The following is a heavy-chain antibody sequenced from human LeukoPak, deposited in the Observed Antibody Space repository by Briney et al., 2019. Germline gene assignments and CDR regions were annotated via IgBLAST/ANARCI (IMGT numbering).Heavy chain of an antibody. V-gene: IGHV3-48*02. J-gene: IGHJ4*02. CDR2: ISSSSTTI. Sequence: PGGSLRLSCAATGFMFSSYSMNWVRQAPGKGLEWVSYISSSSTTIHYADSVKGRFTISRDNAKSSLYLQMNSLRDEDTAVYYCTRDLSATYYLDYWGQGTLVTVSS. D-gene: IGHD5-24*01. CDR3: TRDLSATYYLDY. CDR1: GFMFSSYS.